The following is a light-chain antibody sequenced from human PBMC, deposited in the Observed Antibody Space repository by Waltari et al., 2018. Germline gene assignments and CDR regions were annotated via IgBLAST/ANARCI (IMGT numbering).Light chain of an antibody. V-gene: IGLV4-69*01. J-gene: IGLJ6*01. Sequence: LVLPQSPSASASLGASVPPTCRLPGSYTPYAIPRHHHPPPKGPRFLMTGNSDGSHKKGDGISDRFSGSSSDLDRYLIISRLQADDEADYYCQTWGTGFQVFGSGTKLTVL. CDR1: GSYTPYA. CDR2: GNSDGSH. CDR3: QTWGTGFQV.